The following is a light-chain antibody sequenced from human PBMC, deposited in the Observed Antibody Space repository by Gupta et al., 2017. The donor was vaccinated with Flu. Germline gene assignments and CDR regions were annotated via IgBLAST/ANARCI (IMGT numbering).Light chain of an antibody. CDR3: YSAADSLWV. CDR1: ILAKKY. CDR2: KDT. J-gene: IGLJ3*02. V-gene: IGLV3-27*01. Sequence: SYALTQPSSVSVSPGQTVRITCSGDILAKKYARWFQQKPGQAPVLVIYKDTERPSGNPDRFSGSSSETTVTLTISGAQVEDEADYYCYSAADSLWVFGGGTKLTVL.